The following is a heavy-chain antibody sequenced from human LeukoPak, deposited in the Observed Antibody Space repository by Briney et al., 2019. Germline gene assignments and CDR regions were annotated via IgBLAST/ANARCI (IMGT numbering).Heavy chain of an antibody. CDR2: IFYSGST. J-gene: IGHJ5*02. D-gene: IGHD2-21*02. CDR3: ARGLLFSWFDP. CDR1: GGSISTYY. Sequence: PSETLSLTCTVSGGSISTYYWSWIRQPPGKGLEWIGYIFYSGSTDYNPSLKSRVTISVDTSKTQFSLKLSSVTAADTAVYYCARGLLFSWFDPWGQGTLVTVSS. V-gene: IGHV4-59*01.